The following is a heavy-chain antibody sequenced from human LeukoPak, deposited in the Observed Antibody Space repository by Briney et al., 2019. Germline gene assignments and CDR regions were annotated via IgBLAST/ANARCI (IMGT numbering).Heavy chain of an antibody. CDR2: ISSSSSTI. D-gene: IGHD3-10*01. CDR3: AKDRFLTMVRGANGGISLDY. V-gene: IGHV3-48*01. J-gene: IGHJ4*02. Sequence: GGSLKLSCAASGFTFSSYSMNWVRQAPGKGLEWVSYISSSSSTIYYADSVKGRFTISRDNAKNSLYLQMNSLRAEDTAVYYCAKDRFLTMVRGANGGISLDYWGQGTLVTVSS. CDR1: GFTFSSYS.